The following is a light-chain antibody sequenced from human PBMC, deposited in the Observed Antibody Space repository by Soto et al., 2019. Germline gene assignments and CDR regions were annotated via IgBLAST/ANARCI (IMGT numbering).Light chain of an antibody. CDR1: QSISNF. CDR3: QQSYSTPFT. J-gene: IGKJ2*01. V-gene: IGKV1-39*01. CDR2: AAS. Sequence: DLQMTQSPFSLSASVGDRVTITCRASQSISNFLNWYQQNPGKAPNLLIYAASSLQGVVPSMFSGSGSLTDFTLTISSLQPEDFATDSCQQSYSTPFTFGQGTKLEIK.